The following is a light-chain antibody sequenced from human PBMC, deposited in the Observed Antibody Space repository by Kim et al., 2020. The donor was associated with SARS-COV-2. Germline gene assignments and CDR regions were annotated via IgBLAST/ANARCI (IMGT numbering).Light chain of an antibody. CDR1: NIGSKT. CDR3: QVWDRSSVHVV. J-gene: IGLJ1*01. CDR2: YDT. V-gene: IGLV3-21*04. Sequence: SYELTQPPSLSVAPGKTARITCGGDNIGSKTVHWYQQRPGQAPVLVIYYDTDRPAGIPERLSASNPGNAATLTISRVEAGDEADYYCQVWDRSSVHVVFG.